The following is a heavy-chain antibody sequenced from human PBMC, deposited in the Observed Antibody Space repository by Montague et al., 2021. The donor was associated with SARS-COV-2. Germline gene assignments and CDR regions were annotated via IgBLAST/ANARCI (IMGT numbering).Heavy chain of an antibody. D-gene: IGHD5-18*01. CDR3: ASASRNSYGYWGY. CDR1: GDSFSNFY. CDR2: INHSGFT. V-gene: IGHV4-34*01. Sequence: SETLSLTCAVSGDSFSNFYWSWIRQPPGKGLEWIGEINHSGFTDYIPSLESRVTISLDTSKNQFSLKLNSVTAADTAVYYCASASRNSYGYWGYWGQGTLVTVSS. J-gene: IGHJ4*02.